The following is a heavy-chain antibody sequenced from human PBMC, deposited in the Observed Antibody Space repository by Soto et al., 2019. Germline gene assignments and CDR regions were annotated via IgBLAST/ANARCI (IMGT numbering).Heavy chain of an antibody. CDR3: ARGRGGWYGNYYYYYGMDV. CDR1: GYTFTSYG. Sequence: ASVKVSCKASGYTFTSYGISWVRQAPGQGLEWMGWISAYNGNTNHAQNLQGRVTVTTDTSTSTAYMELRSLRSDDTAVYYCARGRGGWYGNYYYYYGMDVWGQGTTVTVS. V-gene: IGHV1-18*01. CDR2: ISAYNGNT. D-gene: IGHD6-19*01. J-gene: IGHJ6*02.